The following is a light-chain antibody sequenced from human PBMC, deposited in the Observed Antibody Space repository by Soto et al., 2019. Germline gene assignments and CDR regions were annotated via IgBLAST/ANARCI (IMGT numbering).Light chain of an antibody. Sequence: QSALTQPASVSGSPGQSITISCTGTSSDIGGYNYVSWYQQLPGKVPKLIIYDVSNRPSGFSDRFSASKSGNAASLTISGLQAEYEADYYCSSYTSTSTLYVFGTGTKLTVL. CDR2: DVS. CDR3: SSYTSTSTLYV. J-gene: IGLJ1*01. V-gene: IGLV2-14*03. CDR1: SSDIGGYNY.